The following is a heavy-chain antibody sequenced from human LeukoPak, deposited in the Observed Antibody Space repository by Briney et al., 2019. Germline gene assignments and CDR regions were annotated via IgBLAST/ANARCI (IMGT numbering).Heavy chain of an antibody. CDR2: IIPILGIA. J-gene: IGHJ4*02. V-gene: IGHV1-69*04. CDR1: GGTFSSYA. D-gene: IGHD6-6*01. Sequence: ASVKVSCKASGGTFSSYAISWVRQAPGQGLEWMGRIIPILGIANYAQKFQGRVTITADKSTSTAYMELSSLRSEDTAVYYCARTFEYSSSDYFDYWGQGTLVTVSS. CDR3: ARTFEYSSSDYFDY.